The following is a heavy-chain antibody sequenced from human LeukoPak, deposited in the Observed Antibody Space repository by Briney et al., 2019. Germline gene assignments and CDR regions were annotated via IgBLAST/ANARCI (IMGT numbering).Heavy chain of an antibody. CDR2: INPNSGGT. CDR3: ARVSLSRRNWFDP. V-gene: IGHV1-2*02. Sequence: ASVKVSCKASGYTFTGYYMHWVRQAPGQGLEWMGWINPNSGGTNYAQKFQGRVTMTRDTSISTAYMELSRLRSDDTAVYYCARVSLSRRNWFDPWGQGTLVTVSS. D-gene: IGHD3-3*02. J-gene: IGHJ5*01. CDR1: GYTFTGYY.